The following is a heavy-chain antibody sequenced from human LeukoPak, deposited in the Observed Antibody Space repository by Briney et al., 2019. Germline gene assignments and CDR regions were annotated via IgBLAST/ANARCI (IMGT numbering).Heavy chain of an antibody. CDR2: INHSGST. J-gene: IGHJ4*02. V-gene: IGHV4-34*01. D-gene: IGHD6-13*01. Sequence: SETLSLTCAVYGGSFSGYYWSWIRQPPGKGLEWIGEINHSGSTNYNPSLKSRVTISVDTSKNQFSLKLSSVTAADTAVYYCAKGYSSSWFDYWGQGTLVTVSS. CDR3: AKGYSSSWFDY. CDR1: GGSFSGYY.